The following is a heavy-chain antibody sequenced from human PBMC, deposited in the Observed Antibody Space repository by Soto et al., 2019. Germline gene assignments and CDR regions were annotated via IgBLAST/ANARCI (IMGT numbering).Heavy chain of an antibody. J-gene: IGHJ6*02. CDR1: GFTFSDFA. CDR2: LDGAGGST. V-gene: IGHV3-23*01. D-gene: IGHD3-10*01. CDR3: AAPRDEYGSGVSWFTYGMDI. Sequence: PGGSLRLSCLASGFTFSDFAMTWVRHVPGRGLEWVASLDGAGGSTYDAESVRGRFSISRDNSQNTLFLQMKRLTVDDTAIYYCAAPRDEYGSGVSWFTYGMDIWGQGTTVTVSS.